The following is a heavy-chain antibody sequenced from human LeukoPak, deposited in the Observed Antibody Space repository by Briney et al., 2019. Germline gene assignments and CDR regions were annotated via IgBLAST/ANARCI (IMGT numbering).Heavy chain of an antibody. CDR1: GGSISSGDYF. CDR3: ARVTKGAGPDDLPRSGFDY. CDR2: IYYSGST. J-gene: IGHJ4*02. V-gene: IGHV4-31*03. Sequence: SETLSLTCTVSGGSISSGDYFWSWIRQFPGEGLEWIGYIYYSGSTYYNPSLKSRVAISVDTPNNQFSLKLSSVTAADTAVYYCARVTKGAGPDDLPRSGFDYWGQGTLVTVSS. D-gene: IGHD4-11*01.